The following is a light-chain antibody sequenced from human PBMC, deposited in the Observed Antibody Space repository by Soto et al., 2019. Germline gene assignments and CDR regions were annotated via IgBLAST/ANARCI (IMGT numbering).Light chain of an antibody. V-gene: IGLV3-21*02. J-gene: IGLJ1*01. Sequence: SYVLTQPPSVSVAPGQTARITCGGNNLGSKSVHWYQQKPGQAPVLVVDDDSDRPSGITERFAGSHSGNTATLTIGRVEAREEAVYFCPVWASSIELVFGTGTKVTVL. CDR3: PVWASSIELV. CDR1: NLGSKS. CDR2: DDS.